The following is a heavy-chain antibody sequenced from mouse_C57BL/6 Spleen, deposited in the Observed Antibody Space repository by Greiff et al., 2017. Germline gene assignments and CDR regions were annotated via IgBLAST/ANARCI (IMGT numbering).Heavy chain of an antibody. CDR3: ARSPFITTVVARYYAMDY. D-gene: IGHD1-1*01. V-gene: IGHV7-3*01. Sequence: EVMLVESGGGLVQPGGSLSLSCAASGFTFTDYYMSWVRQPPGKALEWLGFIRNKANGYTTEYSASVKGRFTISRDNSQSTLYLQMNALRAEDSATYYCARSPFITTVVARYYAMDYWGQGTSVTVSS. J-gene: IGHJ4*01. CDR2: IRNKANGYTT. CDR1: GFTFTDYY.